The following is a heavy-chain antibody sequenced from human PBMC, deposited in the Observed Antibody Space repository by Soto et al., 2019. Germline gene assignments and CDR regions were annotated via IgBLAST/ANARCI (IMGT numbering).Heavy chain of an antibody. J-gene: IGHJ6*02. CDR3: ARALNIVVVPAAPKCGMDV. CDR1: GFTFSSYS. Sequence: GGSLRLSCAASGFTFSSYSMNWVRQAQGKGLEWVSSISSSSSYIYYADSVKGRFTISRDNAKNSLYLQMNSLRAEDTAVYYCARALNIVVVPAAPKCGMDVWGQGTTVTVSS. V-gene: IGHV3-21*01. CDR2: ISSSSSYI. D-gene: IGHD2-2*01.